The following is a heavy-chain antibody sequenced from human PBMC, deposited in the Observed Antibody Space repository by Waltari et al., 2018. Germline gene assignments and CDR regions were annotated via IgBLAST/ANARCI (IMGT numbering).Heavy chain of an antibody. CDR2: ISRTSTTI. CDR1: GFTFSSYS. V-gene: IGHV3-48*04. J-gene: IGHJ4*02. Sequence: EVQLVESGGGLVQPGGSLRLSCAASGFTFSSYSMNWVRQAPGKGLERVSYISRTSTTIHYGDSVKGRFTISRDNAKNSLYLQMNSLRAEDTAVYYCASNSPSGSYLFDYWGQGTLVTVSS. D-gene: IGHD3-10*01. CDR3: ASNSPSGSYLFDY.